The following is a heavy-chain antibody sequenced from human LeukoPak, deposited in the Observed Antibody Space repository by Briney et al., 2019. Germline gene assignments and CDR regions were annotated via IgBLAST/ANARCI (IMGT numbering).Heavy chain of an antibody. D-gene: IGHD3-16*02. CDR3: AKDVLRLGELSFDS. J-gene: IGHJ4*02. CDR2: ISGSGGST. Sequence: GRSLRLSCAASGFIFNNYGMTWVRQAPGKGLEWVSVISGSGGSTYYADSVKGRFTISRDNSKHTLYLQMNSLRAEDTAVYYCAKDVLRLGELSFDSWGQGTLVTVSS. V-gene: IGHV3-23*01. CDR1: GFIFNNYG.